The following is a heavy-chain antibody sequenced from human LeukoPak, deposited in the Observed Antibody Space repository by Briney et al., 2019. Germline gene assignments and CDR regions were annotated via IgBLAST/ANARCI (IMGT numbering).Heavy chain of an antibody. D-gene: IGHD3-22*01. V-gene: IGHV5-51*01. Sequence: GESLKISCKGSGYSFTSYWIGWVRQMPGKGLEWMGIIYPGDSDTRYSPSFQGQVTISADKSISTAYLQWSSLKASDTAMYYCARGLKDSSGYYYVWWCDPWGQETLVTVSS. CDR2: IYPGDSDT. CDR1: GYSFTSYW. CDR3: ARGLKDSSGYYYVWWCDP. J-gene: IGHJ5*02.